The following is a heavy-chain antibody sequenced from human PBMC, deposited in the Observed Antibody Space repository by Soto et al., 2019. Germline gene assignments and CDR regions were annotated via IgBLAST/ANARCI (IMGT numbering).Heavy chain of an antibody. J-gene: IGHJ4*02. Sequence: TLSLTCGVSGGSISSGGYSWSWVRQPPGKGLEGIGYIYHSGSTYSNPSLKSRVTISVDRSKNQFSLKLSSVTAADTAVYYCARGGVDYHDSSGYYFSPYYFDYWGQGTLVTVSS. D-gene: IGHD3-22*01. CDR2: IYHSGST. CDR3: ARGGVDYHDSSGYYFSPYYFDY. V-gene: IGHV4-30-2*01. CDR1: GGSISSGGYS.